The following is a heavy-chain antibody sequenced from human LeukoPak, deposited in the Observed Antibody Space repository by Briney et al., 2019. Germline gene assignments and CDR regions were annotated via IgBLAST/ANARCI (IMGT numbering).Heavy chain of an antibody. CDR1: GFTFSSYA. V-gene: IGHV3-23*01. D-gene: IGHD3-9*01. J-gene: IGHJ4*02. CDR2: ISGSGDST. Sequence: HAGGSLRLSCAASGFTFSSYAMSWVRQAPGKGLEWVSSISGSGDSTYYADSVNGRFIISRDNSNNTLYLQMNSLRAEDTAVYYCAKYFLLRRYFDWFDYWGQGTLVTVSS. CDR3: AKYFLLRRYFDWFDY.